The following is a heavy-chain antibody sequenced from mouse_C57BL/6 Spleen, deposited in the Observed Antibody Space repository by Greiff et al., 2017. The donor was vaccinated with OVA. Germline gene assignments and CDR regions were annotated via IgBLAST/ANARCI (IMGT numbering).Heavy chain of an antibody. J-gene: IGHJ2*01. CDR3: ARGYGSSYFDY. V-gene: IGHV1-69*01. CDR2: IDPSDSYT. D-gene: IGHD1-1*01. CDR1: GYTFTSYW. Sequence: QVQLQQPGAELVMPGASVKLSCKASGYTFTSYWMHWVKQRPGQGLEWIGEIDPSDSYTNYNQKLKGKSTLTVDKSSSTAYMQLSSLTSEDSAVYYCARGYGSSYFDYWGQGTTLTVSS.